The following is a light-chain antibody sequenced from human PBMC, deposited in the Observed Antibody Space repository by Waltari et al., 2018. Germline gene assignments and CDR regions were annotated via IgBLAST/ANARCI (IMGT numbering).Light chain of an antibody. Sequence: QSALTQPASVSGSPGQSITISCTGTSSDVGFFNLVSWYQQHPDEAPKLMVYEVIELPSGVSNRFSGSNAGNTASLTISGLQAEDEADYYCCSYAGRNIWVFGGGTKLTVV. V-gene: IGLV2-23*02. CDR3: CSYAGRNIWV. CDR1: SSDVGFFNL. CDR2: EVI. J-gene: IGLJ3*02.